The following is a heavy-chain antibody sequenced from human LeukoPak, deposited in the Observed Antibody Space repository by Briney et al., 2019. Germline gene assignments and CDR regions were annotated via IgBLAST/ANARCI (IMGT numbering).Heavy chain of an antibody. V-gene: IGHV3-23*01. Sequence: GGSLRLSCAASGFTFSSYAMSWVRQAPGQGLDGFSTLSDSGGDTYYADSVKGRFTISKDNSKSTLYLQMNSLRDEDTAVYYCAKVPYSDYGSGRPPFMDAWGQGTTVAISS. CDR2: LSDSGGDT. J-gene: IGHJ6*02. CDR3: AKVPYSDYGSGRPPFMDA. D-gene: IGHD3-10*01. CDR1: GFTFSSYA.